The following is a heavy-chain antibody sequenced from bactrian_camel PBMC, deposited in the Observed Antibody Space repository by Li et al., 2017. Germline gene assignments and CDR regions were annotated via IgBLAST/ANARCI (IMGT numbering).Heavy chain of an antibody. CDR1: GLTFSRYV. CDR3: ALEFCRGGYFSPDHY. J-gene: IGHJ4*01. CDR2: INRDGSAT. Sequence: HVQLVESGGGLVQPGGSLRLSCHVAGLTFSRYVFDWVRQVPGKGLEWVSGINRDGSATDYADSVKGRFTISQDRTTWYLQMNSLKPEDTAMYYCALEFCRGGYFSPDHYWGQGTQVTVS. V-gene: IGHV3S6*01. D-gene: IGHD2*01.